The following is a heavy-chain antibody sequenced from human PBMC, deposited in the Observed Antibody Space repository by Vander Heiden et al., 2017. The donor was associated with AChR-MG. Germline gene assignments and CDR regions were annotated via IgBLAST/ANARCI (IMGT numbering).Heavy chain of an antibody. CDR3: ARDVPDILTGYSGFFDY. V-gene: IGHV3-30-3*01. CDR1: GFTFSSYA. CDR2: ISYDGSNK. D-gene: IGHD3-9*01. Sequence: QVQLVESGGGVVQPGRSLRLSCAASGFTFSSYAMHWVRQAPGKGLEWVAVISYDGSNKYYADSVKGRFTISRDNSKNTLYLQMNSLRAEDTAVYYCARDVPDILTGYSGFFDYWGQGTLVTVSS. J-gene: IGHJ4*02.